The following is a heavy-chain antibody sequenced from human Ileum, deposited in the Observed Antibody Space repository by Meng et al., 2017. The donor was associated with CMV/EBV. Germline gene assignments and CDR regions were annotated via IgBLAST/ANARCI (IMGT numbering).Heavy chain of an antibody. CDR2: IYHGGST. D-gene: IGHD3-16*01. Sequence: GQLQESGPGLVKPSETLSLTCTVSGASITSFYWSWIRQPAGKALEWIGRIYHGGSTNYNPSLKSRVTLSVDTSKNQFSMRLTSVTAADTAVYYCARGPGGFGDFNFDYWGQGTLVTVSS. V-gene: IGHV4-4*07. CDR1: GASITSFY. J-gene: IGHJ4*02. CDR3: ARGPGGFGDFNFDY.